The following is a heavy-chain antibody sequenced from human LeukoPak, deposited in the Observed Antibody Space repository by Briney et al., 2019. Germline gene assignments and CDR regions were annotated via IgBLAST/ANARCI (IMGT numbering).Heavy chain of an antibody. D-gene: IGHD1-26*01. CDR2: INDNGGRT. CDR1: GFTFSRYA. CDR3: VKDVGGSYAFDY. V-gene: IGHV3-64D*09. Sequence: GGSLRLSCSASGFTFSRYAMHWVRQAPGKGLEYVSGINDNGGRTHYGDTVKGRFSISRDNSKNTLHLQMSTLRAEDTARYYCVKDVGGSYAFDYWGQGILVTVAS. J-gene: IGHJ4*02.